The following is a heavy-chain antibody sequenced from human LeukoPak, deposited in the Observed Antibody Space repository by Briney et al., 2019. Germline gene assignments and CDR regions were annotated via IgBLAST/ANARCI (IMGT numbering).Heavy chain of an antibody. Sequence: GPVKVSCKASGYTFTGYYMHWVRQAPGQGLEWMGWINTNTGNPTYAQGFTGRFVFSLDTSVSTAYLQISSLKAEDTAVYYCARDLLLIWFGIDYWGQGTLVTVSS. D-gene: IGHD3-10*01. J-gene: IGHJ4*02. V-gene: IGHV7-4-1*02. CDR1: GYTFTGYY. CDR3: ARDLLLIWFGIDY. CDR2: INTNTGNP.